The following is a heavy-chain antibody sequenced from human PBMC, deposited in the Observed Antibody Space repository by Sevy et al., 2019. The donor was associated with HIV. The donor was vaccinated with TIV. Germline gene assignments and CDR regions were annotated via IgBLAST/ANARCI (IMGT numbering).Heavy chain of an antibody. V-gene: IGHV3-30*18. Sequence: GGSLRLSCAASGFTFSSYGMHWVRQAPGKGLEWVAVISYDGSNKYYADSVKGRFTMSRDNSTNTLYLQMNSLRAKDTAVYYCAKGSSAASGHGIFDYWGQGTLVTVSS. D-gene: IGHD5-12*01. CDR2: ISYDGSNK. CDR3: AKGSSAASGHGIFDY. CDR1: GFTFSSYG. J-gene: IGHJ4*02.